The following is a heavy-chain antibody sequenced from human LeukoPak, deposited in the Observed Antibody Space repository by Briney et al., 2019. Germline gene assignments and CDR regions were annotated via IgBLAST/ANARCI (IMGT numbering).Heavy chain of an antibody. Sequence: PGGSLRLSCAASGFTFSSYGMHWVRQAPGKGLEWVAVIWYDGSNKYYADSVKGRFTISRDNSKNTLYLQMNSLRAEDTAVYHCARANKRPRGYFYYGSDVWGQGTTVTVSS. J-gene: IGHJ6*02. CDR2: IWYDGSNK. D-gene: IGHD1-14*01. CDR3: ARANKRPRGYFYYGSDV. CDR1: GFTFSSYG. V-gene: IGHV3-33*01.